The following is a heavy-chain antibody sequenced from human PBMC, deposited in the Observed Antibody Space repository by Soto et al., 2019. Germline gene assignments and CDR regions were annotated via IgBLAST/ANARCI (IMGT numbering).Heavy chain of an antibody. J-gene: IGHJ5*02. D-gene: IGHD2-2*01. CDR3: ARDGCSSTSCYRLYNWFDP. CDR1: GFTFSSYS. Sequence: ESGGGLVKPGGSLRLSCAASGFTFSSYSMNWVRQAPGKGLEWVSSISSSSSYIYYADSVKGRFTISRDNAKNSLYLQMNSMRAEDTAVYYCARDGCSSTSCYRLYNWFDPWGQGTLVTVSS. V-gene: IGHV3-21*01. CDR2: ISSSSSYI.